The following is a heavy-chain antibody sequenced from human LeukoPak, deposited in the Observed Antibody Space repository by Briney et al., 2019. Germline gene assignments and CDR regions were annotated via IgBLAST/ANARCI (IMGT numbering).Heavy chain of an antibody. CDR2: MNPNSGNT. J-gene: IGHJ3*02. D-gene: IGHD4-11*01. Sequence: ASVKVPCKASGYTFTSYDINWVRQATGQGLEWMGWMNPNSGNTGYAQKFQGRVTMTRNTSISTAYMELSSLRSEDTAVYYCARPHKTTKTRSAKDAFDIWGQGTMVTVSS. V-gene: IGHV1-8*01. CDR1: GYTFTSYD. CDR3: ARPHKTTKTRSAKDAFDI.